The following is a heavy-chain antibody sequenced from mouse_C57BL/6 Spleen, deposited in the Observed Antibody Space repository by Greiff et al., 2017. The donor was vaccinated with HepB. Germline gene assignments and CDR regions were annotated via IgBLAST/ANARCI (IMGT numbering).Heavy chain of an antibody. J-gene: IGHJ4*01. CDR1: GYTFTDYN. CDR2: INPNNGGT. CDR3: ATDGSYAMDY. V-gene: IGHV1-18*01. Sequence: VQLKQSGPELVKPGASVKIPCKASGYTFTDYNMDWVKQSHGKSLEWIGDINPNNGGTIYNQKFKGKATLTVDKSSSTAYMELRSLTSEDTAVYYCATDGSYAMDYWGLGTSVTVSS. D-gene: IGHD2-3*01.